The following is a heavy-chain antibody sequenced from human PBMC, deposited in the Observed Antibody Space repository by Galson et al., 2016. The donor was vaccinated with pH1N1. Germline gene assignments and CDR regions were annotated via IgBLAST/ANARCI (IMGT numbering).Heavy chain of an antibody. V-gene: IGHV3-30*02. CDR2: IRFDGSNR. Sequence: SLRLSCAASGFTFSSYNMHWVRQAPGKGPEWVAFIRFDGSNRKYASSLKGRFTISRDNSKNTLYHQMDSLRTEDTALYYCARDPQGYYGDYVGFHYWGQGTLVTVSS. D-gene: IGHD4-17*01. CDR1: GFTFSSYN. CDR3: ARDPQGYYGDYVGFHY. J-gene: IGHJ4*02.